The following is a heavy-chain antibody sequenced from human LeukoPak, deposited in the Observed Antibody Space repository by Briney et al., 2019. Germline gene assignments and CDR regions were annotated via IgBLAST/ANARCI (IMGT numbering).Heavy chain of an antibody. CDR2: VNTNTGNP. Sequence: ASVKVSCKASGYTFTNYAMSWVRQAPGQGLEWMGWVNTNTGNPTYAQGFAGRFVFSLDTSVSTAYLQISSLKTEDTAVYYCAAAGSNGFDNWGQGTLVTVSS. D-gene: IGHD6-13*01. V-gene: IGHV7-4-1*02. CDR3: AAAGSNGFDN. CDR1: GYTFTNYA. J-gene: IGHJ4*02.